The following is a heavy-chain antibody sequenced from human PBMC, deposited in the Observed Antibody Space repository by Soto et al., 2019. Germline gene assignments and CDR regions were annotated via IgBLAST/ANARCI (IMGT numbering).Heavy chain of an antibody. CDR1: GFTFSSYA. Sequence: EVQLLESGGGLVQPGGSLSLSCPASGFTFSSYAMSWFRQAPGKGLEWVSAISGSGGSTYYADSVKGRFTISRDNSKNTLYLQMNSLRAEDTAVYYCAKVILLWFGESHFDYWGQGTLVTVSS. D-gene: IGHD3-10*01. CDR2: ISGSGGST. J-gene: IGHJ4*02. V-gene: IGHV3-23*01. CDR3: AKVILLWFGESHFDY.